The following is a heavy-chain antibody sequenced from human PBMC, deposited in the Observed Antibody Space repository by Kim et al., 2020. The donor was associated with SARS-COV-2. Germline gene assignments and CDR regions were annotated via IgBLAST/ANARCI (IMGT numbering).Heavy chain of an antibody. CDR1: GYTLTELS. CDR3: AMSGVRGYEEGNAFDI. Sequence: ASVKVSCKVSGYTLTELSMHWVRQAPGKGLEWMGGFDPEDGETIYAQKFQGRVTMTEDTSTDTAYMELSSLRSEDTAVYYCAMSGVRGYEEGNAFDIWGQGTMVTVSS. V-gene: IGHV1-24*01. J-gene: IGHJ3*02. CDR2: FDPEDGET. D-gene: IGHD5-18*01.